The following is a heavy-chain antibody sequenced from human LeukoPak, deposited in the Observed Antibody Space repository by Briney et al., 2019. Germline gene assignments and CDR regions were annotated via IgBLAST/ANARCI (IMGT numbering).Heavy chain of an antibody. D-gene: IGHD6-6*01. CDR3: ARRHVEYTSSSDPYYFDY. CDR1: GGSISSYY. J-gene: IGHJ4*02. CDR2: IYYSGNT. V-gene: IGHV4-59*01. Sequence: SETLSLTCTVSGGSISSYYWSWIRQPPGKGLEWIGYIYYSGNTNYNPSLKSRVTISVDTSKNQFSLKLSSVTAADTAVYYCARRHVEYTSSSDPYYFDYWGQGTLVTVSS.